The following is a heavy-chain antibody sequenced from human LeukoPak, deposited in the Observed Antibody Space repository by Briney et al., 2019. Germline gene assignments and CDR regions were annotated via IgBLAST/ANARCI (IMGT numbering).Heavy chain of an antibody. CDR3: ARDVMATPARLVYFDY. CDR2: IWLDGSNK. Sequence: PGGSLRLSCAASGFTFSSYGMHWVRQAPGKGLEWVAVIWLDGSNKYYADSVKGRFTISRDNSKNTLYLQMNSLRAEDTAEYYCARDVMATPARLVYFDYWGQGTLVTVSS. CDR1: GFTFSSYG. J-gene: IGHJ4*02. D-gene: IGHD5-24*01. V-gene: IGHV3-33*01.